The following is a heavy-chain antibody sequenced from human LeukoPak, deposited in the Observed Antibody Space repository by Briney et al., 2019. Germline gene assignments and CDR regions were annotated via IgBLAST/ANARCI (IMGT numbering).Heavy chain of an antibody. CDR3: TRQWRGSGWYS. Sequence: SETLSLTCAVYGGSFSGYYWSWIRQPPGKGLEWIGEINHSGSTNYNPSLKSRVTISVDTSKNQFSLKLSSVTAADTAVYYCTRQWRGSGWYSWGQGTLVTVSS. CDR1: GGSFSGYY. CDR2: INHSGST. D-gene: IGHD6-19*01. V-gene: IGHV4-34*01. J-gene: IGHJ4*02.